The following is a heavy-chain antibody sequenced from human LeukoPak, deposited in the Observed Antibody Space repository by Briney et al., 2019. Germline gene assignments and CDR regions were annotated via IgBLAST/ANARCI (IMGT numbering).Heavy chain of an antibody. D-gene: IGHD6-13*01. Sequence: SQTLSLTFAFSVDSVSNNSADWNWLRQSPARGVEWLGSKYYRSKWYNDYAVSVTSRITISPDTSKNQFSLQLKSVTPEDTAVYYCARGRSWGESGFDYWGQGTLVTVSS. J-gene: IGHJ4*02. V-gene: IGHV6-1*01. CDR1: VDSVSNNSAD. CDR2: KYYRSKWYN. CDR3: ARGRSWGESGFDY.